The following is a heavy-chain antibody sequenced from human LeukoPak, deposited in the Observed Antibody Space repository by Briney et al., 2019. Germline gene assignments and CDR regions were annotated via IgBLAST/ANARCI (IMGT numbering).Heavy chain of an antibody. V-gene: IGHV3-23*01. D-gene: IGHD3-22*01. Sequence: GSLRLSCAASGFTFSSCAMSWVRQAPGKGLEWVSGISNSGGRTIYADSVKGRFTISRDNSKNTLYLQMNSLKAEDTAIYYCAKDPTDFDSSGQTYFDYWGQGTLVTVSS. J-gene: IGHJ4*02. CDR1: GFTFSSCA. CDR2: ISNSGGRT. CDR3: AKDPTDFDSSGQTYFDY.